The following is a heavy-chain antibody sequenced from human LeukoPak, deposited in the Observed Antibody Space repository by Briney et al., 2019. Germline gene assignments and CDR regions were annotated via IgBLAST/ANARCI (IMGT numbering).Heavy chain of an antibody. J-gene: IGHJ4*02. Sequence: PSETLSLTCAVYGGSFSGYYWSWIRQPPGKGLEWIGEINHSGSTNYNPSLKSRVTISVDTSKNQFSLKLSSVTAADTAVYYCARRMVRGVMKPYFDYWGQGTLVTVSS. CDR1: GGSFSGYY. CDR3: ARRMVRGVMKPYFDY. CDR2: INHSGST. D-gene: IGHD3-10*01. V-gene: IGHV4-34*01.